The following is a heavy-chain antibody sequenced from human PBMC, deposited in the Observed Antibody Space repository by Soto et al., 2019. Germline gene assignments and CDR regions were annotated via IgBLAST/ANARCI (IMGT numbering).Heavy chain of an antibody. CDR2: INAGNGNT. Sequence: ASVKVSCKASGYTFTSYAMHWVRQAPGQRLEWMGWINAGNGNTKYSQKFQGRVTITRDTSASTAYMELSSLRSEDTAVYYCARDQLRYYYYYMDVWGKGTMVTVSS. CDR3: ARDQLRYYYYYMDV. D-gene: IGHD1-26*01. J-gene: IGHJ6*03. CDR1: GYTFTSYA. V-gene: IGHV1-3*01.